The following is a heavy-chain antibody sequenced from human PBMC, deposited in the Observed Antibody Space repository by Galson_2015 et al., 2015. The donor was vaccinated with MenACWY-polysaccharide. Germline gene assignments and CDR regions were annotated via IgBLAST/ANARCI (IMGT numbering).Heavy chain of an antibody. CDR3: AKDSTDFWSVAGRFDH. V-gene: IGHV3-23*01. CDR2: IRSSGANT. CDR1: GFTFTSYA. J-gene: IGHJ5*02. D-gene: IGHD3-3*01. Sequence: SLRLSCAASGFTFTSYAMSWVRQAPGKGLEWVSAIRSSGANTYYADSVKGRFTISRDNSKNTLYLQMNSLRAEDTAFYYCAKDSTDFWSVAGRFDHWGQGTLVTVSS.